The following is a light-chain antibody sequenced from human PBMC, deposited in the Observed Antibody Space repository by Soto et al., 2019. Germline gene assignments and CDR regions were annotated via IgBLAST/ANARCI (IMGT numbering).Light chain of an antibody. CDR3: QQYGSSGT. CDR1: QSVSNNY. Sequence: EILLTQSPGTLSLSPGERATLSCRASQSVSNNYLAWYQQKPGQAPRLLIYGACNRATGIPDRFSGSGSGTEFTLTISRLEPEDFAVYYCQQYGSSGTFGQGTKVDIK. V-gene: IGKV3-20*01. CDR2: GAC. J-gene: IGKJ1*01.